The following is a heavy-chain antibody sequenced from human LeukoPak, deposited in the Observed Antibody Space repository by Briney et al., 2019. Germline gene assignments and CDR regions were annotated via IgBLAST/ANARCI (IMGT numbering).Heavy chain of an antibody. V-gene: IGHV3-20*01. CDR1: GFTFDDYG. CDR3: ARGFRAAIPPYFDY. D-gene: IGHD2-2*02. Sequence: GGSLRLSCAASGFTFDDYGMSWVRQAPGKGLEWVSGINWNGGSTGYADSVKGRFTISRDNAKNSLYLQMNSLRAEDTALYHCARGFRAAIPPYFDYWGQGTLVTVSS. J-gene: IGHJ4*02. CDR2: INWNGGST.